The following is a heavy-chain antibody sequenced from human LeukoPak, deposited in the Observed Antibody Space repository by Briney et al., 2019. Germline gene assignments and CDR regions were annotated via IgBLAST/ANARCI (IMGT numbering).Heavy chain of an antibody. V-gene: IGHV3-30*18. CDR2: ISYDGSNK. Sequence: PGGSLRLSCAASGFTFSSYGMHWVRQAPGKGLEWVAVISYDGSNKYYADSVKGRFTISRDNSKNTLYLQMNSLRAEDTAVYYCAKDRLVGATSGGGGYWGQGTLVTVSS. J-gene: IGHJ4*02. D-gene: IGHD1-26*01. CDR3: AKDRLVGATSGGGGY. CDR1: GFTFSSYG.